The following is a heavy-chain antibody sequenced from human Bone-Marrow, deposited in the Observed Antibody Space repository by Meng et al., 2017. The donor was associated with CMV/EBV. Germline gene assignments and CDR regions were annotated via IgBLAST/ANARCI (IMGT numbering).Heavy chain of an antibody. CDR1: GGTFSSYA. CDR3: ARGGGLRFLEWLPPLRNYYYYGMDV. CDR2: IIPILGIA. Sequence: SVKVSCKASGGTFSSYAISWVRQAPGQGLEWMGGIIPILGIANYAQKFQGRVTITADKSTSIAYMELSSLRSEDTAVYYCARGGGLRFLEWLPPLRNYYYYGMDVWGQGTTVTVSS. V-gene: IGHV1-69*10. D-gene: IGHD3-3*01. J-gene: IGHJ6*02.